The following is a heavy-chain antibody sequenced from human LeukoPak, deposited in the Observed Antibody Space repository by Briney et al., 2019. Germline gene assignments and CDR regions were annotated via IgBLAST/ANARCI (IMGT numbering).Heavy chain of an antibody. J-gene: IGHJ5*02. D-gene: IGHD3-3*01. CDR1: GGSISSYY. Sequence: SETLSLTCTVSGGSISSYYWSWIRQPPGKGLEWIGYIYYSGGTNYNPSLKSRVTISVDTSKNQFSLKLSSVTAADTAVYYCARVLLSNYDFWSGYSNWFDPWGQGTLVTVSS. CDR2: IYYSGGT. V-gene: IGHV4-59*01. CDR3: ARVLLSNYDFWSGYSNWFDP.